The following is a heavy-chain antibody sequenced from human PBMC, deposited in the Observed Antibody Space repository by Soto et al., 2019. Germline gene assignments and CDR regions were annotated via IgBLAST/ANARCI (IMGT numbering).Heavy chain of an antibody. D-gene: IGHD3-22*01. Sequence: GXSVKVSCKASVYTFTRYYMHWVRQAPGQGLEWMGIINPSDDATSYAEKFQGRLTMTKDTSTSTVYMEMSSLRSEDTAVYYCARDLTREGDYYDRSGYYLDSWGQGTLVTVSS. CDR3: ARDLTREGDYYDRSGYYLDS. CDR2: INPSDDAT. J-gene: IGHJ4*02. CDR1: VYTFTRYY. V-gene: IGHV1-46*01.